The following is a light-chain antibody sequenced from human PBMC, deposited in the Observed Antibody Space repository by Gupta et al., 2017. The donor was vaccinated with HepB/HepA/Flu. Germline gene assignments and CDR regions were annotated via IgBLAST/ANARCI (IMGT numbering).Light chain of an antibody. J-gene: IGKJ1*01. CDR3: QQSYGTPT. CDR2: AAV. Sequence: IQMTQSPPPLSPSVGDRVTITGRASQSITSYLNWYQQKPGKAHKLLNYAAVSFQIGVPSRFSGSGSEADFTLTITRLQPEDFATYYCQQSYGTPTFGQGTKVEIK. CDR1: QSITSY. V-gene: IGKV1-39*01.